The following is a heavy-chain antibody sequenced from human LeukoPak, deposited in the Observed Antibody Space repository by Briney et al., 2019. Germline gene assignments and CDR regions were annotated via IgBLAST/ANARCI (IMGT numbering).Heavy chain of an antibody. Sequence: SETLSLTCTVSGGSISSNSYYWGWIRQPPGKGLEGIGTIYNSGSTYYSPSLKSRVTIGVDTSNNQFSLKLSSVTAADTAVYYWARHARGIATGTYYFASWGQGSLVIVYS. CDR1: GGSISSNSYY. J-gene: IGHJ4*02. D-gene: IGHD6-13*01. CDR3: ARHARGIATGTYYFAS. CDR2: IYNSGST. V-gene: IGHV4-39*01.